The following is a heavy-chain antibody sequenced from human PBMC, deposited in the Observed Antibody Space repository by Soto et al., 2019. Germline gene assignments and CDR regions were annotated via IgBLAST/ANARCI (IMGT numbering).Heavy chain of an antibody. CDR2: ISGSGENT. CDR1: GFSFSTYA. V-gene: IGHV3-23*01. Sequence: PGGSLRLSCAASGFSFSTYAMNWVRQAPGKGLEWVSGISGSGENTYYADPMKGRFTISRDNSKDTLYLQMSGLRAEDTALYYCVKDLGEAPGSFDYWGQRSLVTVSS. D-gene: IGHD3-16*01. J-gene: IGHJ4*02. CDR3: VKDLGEAPGSFDY.